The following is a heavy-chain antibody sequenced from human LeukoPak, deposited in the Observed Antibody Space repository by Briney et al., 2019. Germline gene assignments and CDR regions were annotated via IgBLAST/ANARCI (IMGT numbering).Heavy chain of an antibody. CDR2: IRYDGSNK. V-gene: IGHV3-30*02. D-gene: IGHD2/OR15-2a*01. J-gene: IGHJ4*02. Sequence: GGSLRLSCAASGSTLSNHGMYWVRQAPGKGLEWVAFIRYDGSNKYHADSVKGRFTISRDNSKNTLYLQMNSLRTEDTAVYYCARGLNSMIDYWGQGTLVTVSS. CDR1: GSTLSNHG. CDR3: ARGLNSMIDY.